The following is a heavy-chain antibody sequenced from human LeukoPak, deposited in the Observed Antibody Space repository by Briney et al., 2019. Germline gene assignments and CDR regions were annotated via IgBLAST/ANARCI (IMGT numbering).Heavy chain of an antibody. CDR1: GGSINSYY. CDR3: ARRSHLVGAPFDI. V-gene: IGHV4-59*08. D-gene: IGHD1-26*01. Sequence: SETLSLTCTVSGGSINSYYWTWIRQTPGRGLEWIGQIYYIGSTNYNPSLKSRVTFSVDTSKNQFSLKLNFVTAADTAVYYCARRSHLVGAPFDIWGQGTMVTVSS. CDR2: IYYIGST. J-gene: IGHJ3*02.